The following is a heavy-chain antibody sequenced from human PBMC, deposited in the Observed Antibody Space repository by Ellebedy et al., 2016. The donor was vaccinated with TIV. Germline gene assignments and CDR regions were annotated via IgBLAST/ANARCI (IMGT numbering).Heavy chain of an antibody. D-gene: IGHD3-16*02. CDR2: ISWNSGSI. Sequence: GGSLRLSCAASGFTFDDYAMHWVRQAPGKGLEWVSGISWNSGSIGYADSVKGRFTISRDNAKNSLYLQMNSLRAEDTAVYYCARGQLRLGELSLAPFDYWGQGTLVTVSS. CDR1: GFTFDDYA. CDR3: ARGQLRLGELSLAPFDY. V-gene: IGHV3-9*01. J-gene: IGHJ4*02.